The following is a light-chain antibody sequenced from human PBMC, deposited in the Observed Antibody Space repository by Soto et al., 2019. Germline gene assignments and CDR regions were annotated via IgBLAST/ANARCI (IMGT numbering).Light chain of an antibody. CDR2: GAS. J-gene: IGKJ1*01. CDR1: QSVSSSY. CDR3: QQYGSSHT. Sequence: EIVLTQSPGTLSLSPGERATLSCRASQSVSSSYLAWYQQKPGQAPRLLIYGASSRATGIPDRFSGSGSGRDFTLTISGREPEDSAVYYCQQYGSSHTFGQGTKVQVK. V-gene: IGKV3-20*01.